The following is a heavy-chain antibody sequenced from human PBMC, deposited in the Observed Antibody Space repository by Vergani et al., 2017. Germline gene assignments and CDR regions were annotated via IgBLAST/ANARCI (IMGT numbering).Heavy chain of an antibody. CDR1: GYTFTNYY. J-gene: IGHJ4*02. Sequence: QVQLVQSGAEVKKPGASVQVSCKASGYTFTNYYMHWVRQAPGQGLEWMGIINPSGSSTSYAQKFQGRVTMTRDTSTSTAYMELRSLRSDDTAVYYCARVMGYTSPRHGDYWSQGTLVTGSS. CDR3: ARVMGYTSPRHGDY. V-gene: IGHV1-46*01. CDR2: INPSGSST. D-gene: IGHD6-19*01.